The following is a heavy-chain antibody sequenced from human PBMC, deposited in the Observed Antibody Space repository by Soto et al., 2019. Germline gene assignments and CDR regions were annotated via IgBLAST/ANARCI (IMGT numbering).Heavy chain of an antibody. CDR1: GGSVSSESYY. V-gene: IGHV4-61*01. D-gene: IGHD2-21*01. CDR3: ARERGDSHWIDP. J-gene: IGHJ5*02. Sequence: PSETLSLTCCVSGGSVSSESYYWSWIRQTPGKGLEWIGNVENSGSTKYNPSLKSRVTISVDTSKNQFSLKLSSVTGADTAVYYCARERGDSHWIDPWGQGTLVTVSS. CDR2: VENSGST.